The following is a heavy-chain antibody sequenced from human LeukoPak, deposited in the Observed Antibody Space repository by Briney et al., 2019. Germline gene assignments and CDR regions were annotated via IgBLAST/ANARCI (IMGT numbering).Heavy chain of an antibody. D-gene: IGHD2-21*02. Sequence: ASVKVSCKASGYTFTSYYMHWVRQAPGQGLEWMGIINPSGGSTSYAQKFQGRVTITADESTGTAYMELSSLRSEDTAVYYCARESYCGGDCYSVDIGWGQGTLVTVSS. J-gene: IGHJ4*02. CDR2: INPSGGST. CDR1: GYTFTSYY. V-gene: IGHV1-46*01. CDR3: ARESYCGGDCYSVDIG.